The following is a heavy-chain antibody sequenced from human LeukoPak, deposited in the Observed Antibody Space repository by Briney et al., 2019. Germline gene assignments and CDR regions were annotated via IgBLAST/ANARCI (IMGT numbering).Heavy chain of an antibody. CDR3: AKGGLRYSSGWYYFDY. V-gene: IGHV3-9*01. CDR1: GFTFDDYA. Sequence: PGGSLRLSCAASGFTFDDYAMHWVRQAPGKGLEWVSGISWNSGSIGYADSVKGRFTISRDNAKNSLYLQMSSLRAEDTALYYCAKGGLRYSSGWYYFDYWGQETLVTVSS. D-gene: IGHD6-19*01. CDR2: ISWNSGSI. J-gene: IGHJ4*02.